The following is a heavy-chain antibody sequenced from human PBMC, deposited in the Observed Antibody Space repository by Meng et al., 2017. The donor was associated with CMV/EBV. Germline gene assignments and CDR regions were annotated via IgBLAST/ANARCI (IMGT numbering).Heavy chain of an antibody. Sequence: GESLKISCAASGFTFSSYEMNWVRQAPGKGLEWVSYISSSGSTIYYAASVKGRLTITRDHAKNSLFLQMNSRRAEDTAVYYCARSLGKSITMVRGDYYFDYWGQGTMVTVSS. V-gene: IGHV3-48*03. CDR3: ARSLGKSITMVRGDYYFDY. CDR2: ISSSGSTI. CDR1: GFTFSSYE. J-gene: IGHJ4*02. D-gene: IGHD3-10*01.